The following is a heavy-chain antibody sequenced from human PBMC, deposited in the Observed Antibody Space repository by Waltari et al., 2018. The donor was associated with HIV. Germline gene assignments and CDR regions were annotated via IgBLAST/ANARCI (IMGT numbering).Heavy chain of an antibody. CDR3: ARSSIYYDFWSGYCNY. J-gene: IGHJ4*02. Sequence: QVQLVQSGAEVKKPGASVKVSCKASGYTFTSYDINWVRQATGQGLEWMGWMNPNSGNTGYAQKFQGRVTMTRNTSISTAYMELSSLRSEDTAVYYCARSSIYYDFWSGYCNYWGQGTLVTVSS. CDR1: GYTFTSYD. V-gene: IGHV1-8*01. D-gene: IGHD3-3*01. CDR2: MNPNSGNT.